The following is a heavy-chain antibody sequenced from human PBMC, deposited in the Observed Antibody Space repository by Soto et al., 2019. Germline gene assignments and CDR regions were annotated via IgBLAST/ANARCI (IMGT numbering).Heavy chain of an antibody. D-gene: IGHD6-13*01. CDR3: ASYSSSWYLEVDY. V-gene: IGHV4-39*01. Sequence: QLQLQESGPGLVKPSETLSLTCTVSGGSISSSSYYWGWIRQPPGKGLEWIGSIYYSGSTYYNPSLKSRVTISVDTSKNQCSLKLSSVTAADTAVYYCASYSSSWYLEVDYWGQGTLVTVSS. J-gene: IGHJ4*02. CDR1: GGSISSSSYY. CDR2: IYYSGST.